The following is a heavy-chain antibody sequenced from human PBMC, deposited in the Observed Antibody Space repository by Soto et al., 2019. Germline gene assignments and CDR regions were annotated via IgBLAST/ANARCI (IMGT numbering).Heavy chain of an antibody. V-gene: IGHV4-31*03. Sequence: QVQLQESGPGLVNPPQTLSLPCPFSVAPITSGGSNWGWTRQHQGKGLDWIGYTYYSGRAYNNPSLKSRVTISVDTSKNQFSLKLSSVTAADTAVYYCARSINPWGQGTLVTVSS. D-gene: IGHD3-10*01. J-gene: IGHJ5*02. CDR3: ARSINP. CDR2: TYYSGRA. CDR1: VAPITSGGSN.